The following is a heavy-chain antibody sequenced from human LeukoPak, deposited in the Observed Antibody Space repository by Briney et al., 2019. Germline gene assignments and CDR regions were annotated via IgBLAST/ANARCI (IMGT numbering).Heavy chain of an antibody. Sequence: AGGSLRLSCAASGFTFSSYSMNWVRQAPGKGLEWVSSISSSSSYIYYVDSVKGRFTISRDSAKNSLYLQMNSLRAEDTAVYYCARDLRGYSYGPLDYWGQGTLVTVSS. D-gene: IGHD5-18*01. J-gene: IGHJ4*02. CDR2: ISSSSSYI. CDR3: ARDLRGYSYGPLDY. V-gene: IGHV3-21*01. CDR1: GFTFSSYS.